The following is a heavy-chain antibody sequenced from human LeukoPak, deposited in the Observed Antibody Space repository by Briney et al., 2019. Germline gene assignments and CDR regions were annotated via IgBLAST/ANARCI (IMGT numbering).Heavy chain of an antibody. Sequence: SETLSLTCTVSGGSISSYYWSWIRQPPGKGLEWIGSIYYSGSTYYNPSLKSRVTISVDTSKNQFSLKLSSVTAADTAVYYCARAGSEGAFDIWGQGIMVTVSS. CDR2: IYYSGST. V-gene: IGHV4-59*12. CDR3: ARAGSEGAFDI. D-gene: IGHD2-15*01. CDR1: GGSISSYY. J-gene: IGHJ3*02.